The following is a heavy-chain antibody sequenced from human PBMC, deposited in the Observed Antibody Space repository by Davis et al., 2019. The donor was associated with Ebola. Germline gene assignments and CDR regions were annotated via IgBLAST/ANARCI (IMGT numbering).Heavy chain of an antibody. V-gene: IGHV3-7*03. D-gene: IGHD1-26*01. J-gene: IGHJ4*02. CDR1: GFTFSNYW. Sequence: GESLKISCAASGFTFSNYWMSWVRQAPGKGLEWVASIKEDGSNKHYGDSVKGRFTISRDNGKNSLYLQMNSLRAEDTAVYYCASREVGLHNLYWGEGTLVSVSS. CDR2: IKEDGSNK. CDR3: ASREVGLHNLY.